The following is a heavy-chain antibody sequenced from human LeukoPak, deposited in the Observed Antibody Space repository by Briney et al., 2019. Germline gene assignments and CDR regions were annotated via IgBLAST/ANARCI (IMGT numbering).Heavy chain of an antibody. V-gene: IGHV4-59*08. CDR1: NGSINTYF. CDR2: INYSETT. Sequence: NASETLSLTCTVSNGSINTYFWTWTRQPPGRGLEWIGIINYSETTRYNPSLKSRVTLSVDTSKNLFSLKLDSVTAADTAVYLCARALRSQGAAAGTGYLDSWGQGALVTVSS. J-gene: IGHJ4*02. CDR3: ARALRSQGAAAGTGYLDS. D-gene: IGHD6-13*01.